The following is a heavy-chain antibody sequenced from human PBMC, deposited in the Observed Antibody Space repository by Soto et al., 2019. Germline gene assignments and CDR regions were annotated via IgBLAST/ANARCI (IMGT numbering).Heavy chain of an antibody. CDR3: ARDPRGYAMYYYCAMDV. D-gene: IGHD2-2*01. V-gene: IGHV3-30-3*01. CDR1: GFTFSSYA. J-gene: IGHJ6*04. Sequence: PGGSLRLSCAASGFTFSSYAMHWVRQAPGKGLEWVAVISYDGSNKYYADSVKGRFTISRDNSKNTLYLQMNSLRAEDTAVYYCARDPRGYAMYYYCAMDVWDTGIMGT. CDR2: ISYDGSNK.